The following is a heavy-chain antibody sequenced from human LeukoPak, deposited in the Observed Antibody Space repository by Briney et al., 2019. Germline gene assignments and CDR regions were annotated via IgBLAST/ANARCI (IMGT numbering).Heavy chain of an antibody. CDR2: ISSSGSTI. V-gene: IGHV3-48*03. Sequence: GGSLRLSCAASGFTFSSYEMNWVRQAPGKGLEWVSYISSSGSTIYYADSVKGRFTISRDNAKNSLYLQMNSLRAEDTAVHYCARVLYDFWSGYYNHYYGMDVWGQGTTVTVS. J-gene: IGHJ6*02. CDR1: GFTFSSYE. CDR3: ARVLYDFWSGYYNHYYGMDV. D-gene: IGHD3-3*01.